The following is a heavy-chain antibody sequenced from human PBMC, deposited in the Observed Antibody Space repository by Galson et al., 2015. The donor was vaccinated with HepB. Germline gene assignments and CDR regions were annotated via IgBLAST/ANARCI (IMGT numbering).Heavy chain of an antibody. CDR3: ARVYDGDDAGEDYGMDV. CDR2: ISGNGDST. Sequence: SLRLSCAASGFAFDTHAMSWVRQAPGRGLEWISGISGNGDSTFYADSVKGRFTVSRDNSNNMLYLQMNSLRAEDAGLYFCARVYDGDDAGEDYGMDVWGPGATVTVSS. V-gene: IGHV3-23*01. D-gene: IGHD4-17*01. J-gene: IGHJ6*02. CDR1: GFAFDTHA.